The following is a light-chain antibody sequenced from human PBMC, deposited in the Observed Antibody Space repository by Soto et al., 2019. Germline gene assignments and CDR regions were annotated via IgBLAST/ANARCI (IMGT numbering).Light chain of an antibody. CDR2: HAP. Sequence: SPSSLSSSIIDRVTITCRAIQGIASYLAWYQPKPATAPKVLIYHAPNLQSGVPSRFSGSGSGTEFTLTISSPQPDDFATYYCQQYNRYSFGQGTKVDIK. CDR3: QQYNRYS. CDR1: QGIASY. J-gene: IGKJ1*01. V-gene: IGKV1-5*01.